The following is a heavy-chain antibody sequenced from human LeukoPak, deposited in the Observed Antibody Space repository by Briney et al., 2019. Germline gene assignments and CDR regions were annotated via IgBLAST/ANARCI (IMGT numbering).Heavy chain of an antibody. J-gene: IGHJ6*03. CDR2: INHSGST. Sequence: SETLSLTCAVYGGSFSGYYWSWIRQPPGKGLEWIGEINHSGSTNYNPSLKSRVTISVDTSKNQFSLKLSSVTAADTAVYYCARGHQVYGNDYYYYYYIDVWGKGTPVTVSS. D-gene: IGHD5/OR15-5a*01. CDR3: ARGHQVYGNDYYYYYYIDV. V-gene: IGHV4-34*01. CDR1: GGSFSGYY.